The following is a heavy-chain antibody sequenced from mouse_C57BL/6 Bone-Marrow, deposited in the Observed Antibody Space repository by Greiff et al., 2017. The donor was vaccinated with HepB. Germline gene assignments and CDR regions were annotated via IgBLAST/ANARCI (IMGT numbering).Heavy chain of an antibody. J-gene: IGHJ3*01. CDR3: ARRGGSSLAWFAY. CDR1: GFSLTSYG. V-gene: IGHV2-2*01. Sequence: VQLQQSGPGLVQPSQSLSITCTVSGFSLTSYGVHWVRQSPGKGLEWLGVIWSGGSTDYNAAFISRLSISKDNSKSQVFFKMNSLQADDTARYSCARRGGSSLAWFAYWGQGTLVTVSA. CDR2: IWSGGST. D-gene: IGHD1-1*01.